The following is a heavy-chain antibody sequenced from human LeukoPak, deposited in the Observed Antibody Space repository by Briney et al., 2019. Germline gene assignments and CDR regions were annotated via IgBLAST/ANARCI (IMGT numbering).Heavy chain of an antibody. Sequence: ASVKVSCKASGYTFTSYGISWVRQAPGQGLEWMGGIIPIFGTANYAQKFQGRVTITTDESTSTAYMELSSLRSEDTAVYYCARCRITIFGVVIIPDAFDIWGQGTMVTVSS. J-gene: IGHJ3*02. V-gene: IGHV1-69*05. CDR2: IIPIFGTA. CDR3: ARCRITIFGVVIIPDAFDI. CDR1: GYTFTSYG. D-gene: IGHD3-3*01.